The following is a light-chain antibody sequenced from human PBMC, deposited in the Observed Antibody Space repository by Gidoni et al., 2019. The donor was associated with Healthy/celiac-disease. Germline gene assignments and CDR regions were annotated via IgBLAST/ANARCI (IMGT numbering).Light chain of an antibody. CDR2: DAS. J-gene: IGKJ2*01. CDR1: QSVSSY. V-gene: IGKV3-11*01. CDR3: QQRSNWLRYT. Sequence: DIVLTQSPATLSLSPGERATLSCRASQSVSSYLAWYQQKPGQAPRLLIYDASNRATGIPARFSGSGSGTDFTLTISSLEPEDFAVYYCQQRSNWLRYTFXQXTKLEIK.